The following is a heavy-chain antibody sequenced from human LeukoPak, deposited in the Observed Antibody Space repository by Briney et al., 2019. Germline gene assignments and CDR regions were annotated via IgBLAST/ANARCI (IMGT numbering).Heavy chain of an antibody. D-gene: IGHD3-10*01. CDR1: GGTFSSYA. CDR2: IIPIFGTA. J-gene: IGHJ3*02. CDR3: ARVTAYYYDSRSYHADAFDI. V-gene: IGHV1-69*13. Sequence: ASVKVSCKASGGTFSSYAITWVRQAPGQGLEWMGGIIPIFGTANYAQKFQGRVTITADESTSTAYMELSRLRSEDTAVYYCARVTAYYYDSRSYHADAFDIWGQGTMVTVS.